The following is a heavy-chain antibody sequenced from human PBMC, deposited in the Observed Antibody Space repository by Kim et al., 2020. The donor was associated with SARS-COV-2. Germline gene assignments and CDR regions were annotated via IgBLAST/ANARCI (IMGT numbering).Heavy chain of an antibody. V-gene: IGHV1-2*06. CDR1: GYTLTDYH. Sequence: ASVKVSCKASGYTLTDYHVHWVRQAPGQGLQWMGRINPNNGDTNYALKFQGRVTLTRDTSSNTASMELSRLDSNDTAVYYCARDHLSLGAWSDYGLDVWG. CDR2: INPNNGDT. J-gene: IGHJ6*02. CDR3: ARDHLSLGAWSDYGLDV. D-gene: IGHD1-26*01.